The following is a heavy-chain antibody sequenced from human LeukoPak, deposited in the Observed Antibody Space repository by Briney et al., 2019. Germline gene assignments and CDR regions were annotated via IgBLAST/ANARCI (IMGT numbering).Heavy chain of an antibody. CDR1: GYSFTSYW. CDR2: IYPGDSDT. Sequence: GEALEISCKGSGYSFTSYWIGWVRQMPGKGLEWMGIIYPGDSDTRYSQSFQGQVTISADKSISTAYLQWNSLKASDTAMYYCARIGYSSGWYSVYYFDYWGQGTLVTVSS. CDR3: ARIGYSSGWYSVYYFDY. V-gene: IGHV5-51*01. J-gene: IGHJ4*02. D-gene: IGHD6-19*01.